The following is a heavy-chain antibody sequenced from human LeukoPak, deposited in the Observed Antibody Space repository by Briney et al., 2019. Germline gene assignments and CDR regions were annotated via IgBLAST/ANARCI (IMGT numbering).Heavy chain of an antibody. V-gene: IGHV3-23*01. D-gene: IGHD1-1*01. CDR2: ISGSGGST. Sequence: GGSLRLSCAASGFTFSSYAMSWVRQAPGKGLEWVSGISGSGGSTHYADSVKGRFTISRDNSKNTLYLQMNSLRAEDTAVYYCARGNPHMATFSVLGMDVWGQGTTVTVSS. CDR3: ARGNPHMATFSVLGMDV. J-gene: IGHJ6*02. CDR1: GFTFSSYA.